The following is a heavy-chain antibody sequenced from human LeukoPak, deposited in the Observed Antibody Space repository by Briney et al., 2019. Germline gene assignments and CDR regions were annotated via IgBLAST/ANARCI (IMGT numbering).Heavy chain of an antibody. CDR3: AKEACGGDCYTPWYFDY. V-gene: IGHV3-23*01. Sequence: GGSLRLSCAASGFTFSSYAMSCVRQAPGKGLEWISAISGSGGSTYYADSVKGRFTISRDNSKNTLYLQMNSLRAEDTAVYYCAKEACGGDCYTPWYFDYWGQGTLVTVSS. J-gene: IGHJ4*02. CDR2: ISGSGGST. CDR1: GFTFSSYA. D-gene: IGHD2-21*02.